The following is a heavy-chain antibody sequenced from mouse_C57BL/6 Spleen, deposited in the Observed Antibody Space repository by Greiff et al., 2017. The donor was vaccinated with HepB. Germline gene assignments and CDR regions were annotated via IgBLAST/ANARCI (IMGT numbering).Heavy chain of an antibody. V-gene: IGHV1-59*01. CDR2: IDPSDSYT. Sequence: VQLQQPGAELVRPGTSVKLSCKASGYTFTSYWMHWVKQRPGQGLEWIGEIDPSDSYTNYNQKFKGKATLTVDTSSSTAYMQLSSLTSEDSAVYYCARKDGYLDYWGQGTTLTVSS. J-gene: IGHJ2*01. CDR1: GYTFTSYW. CDR3: ARKDGYLDY. D-gene: IGHD2-3*01.